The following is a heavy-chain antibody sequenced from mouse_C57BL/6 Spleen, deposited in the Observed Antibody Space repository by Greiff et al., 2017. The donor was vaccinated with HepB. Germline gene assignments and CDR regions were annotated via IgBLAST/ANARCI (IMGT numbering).Heavy chain of an antibody. CDR3: ARTGKDAY. D-gene: IGHD4-1*01. J-gene: IGHJ3*01. Sequence: VQLQQPGAELVKPGASVKLSCKASGYTFTSYWMQWVKQRPGQGLEWIGEIDPSDSYTNYNQKFKGKATLTVDTSSSTAYMQLSSLTSEDSAVYYCARTGKDAYWGQGTLVTVSA. V-gene: IGHV1-50*01. CDR2: IDPSDSYT. CDR1: GYTFTSYW.